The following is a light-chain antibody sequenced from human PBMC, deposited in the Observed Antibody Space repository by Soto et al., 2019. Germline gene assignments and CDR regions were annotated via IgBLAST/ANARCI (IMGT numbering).Light chain of an antibody. V-gene: IGKV3-20*01. CDR2: GAS. J-gene: IGKJ1*01. CDR3: QQYGSSPET. Sequence: EIVLMESAGTLSLSTGDRATPSCRASQSVSSSYLAWYQQKPGQAPRLLIYGASSRATGIPDRFSGSGSGTDFTLTISRLEPEDFAVYYCQQYGSSPETFGQGTKVDIK. CDR1: QSVSSSY.